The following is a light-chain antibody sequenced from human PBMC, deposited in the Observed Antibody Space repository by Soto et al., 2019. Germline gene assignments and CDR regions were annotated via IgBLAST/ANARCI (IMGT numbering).Light chain of an antibody. J-gene: IGKJ5*01. V-gene: IGKV1-13*02. CDR2: DVF. CDR1: QGISSA. CDR3: QQLETYPLT. Sequence: QSPSSLSASVDDAVTITCRASQGISSAFAWYQQKPGKVPRLLIYDVFNLQSGVPSRFSGSGSGTDFTLTISRLQPEDFATYYCQQLETYPLTFGQRTRLEMK.